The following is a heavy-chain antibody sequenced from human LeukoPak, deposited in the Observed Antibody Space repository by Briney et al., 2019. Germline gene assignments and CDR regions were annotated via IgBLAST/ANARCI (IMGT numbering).Heavy chain of an antibody. Sequence: SETLSLTCAVYGGSFSGYYWSWIRQPPGKGLEWIREINHSGSTNYNPSLKSRVTISVDTSKNQFSLKLSSVTAADTAVYYCARDYDFWSGYYTFDYWGQGTLVTVSS. J-gene: IGHJ4*02. CDR1: GGSFSGYY. D-gene: IGHD3-3*01. CDR3: ARDYDFWSGYYTFDY. V-gene: IGHV4-34*01. CDR2: INHSGST.